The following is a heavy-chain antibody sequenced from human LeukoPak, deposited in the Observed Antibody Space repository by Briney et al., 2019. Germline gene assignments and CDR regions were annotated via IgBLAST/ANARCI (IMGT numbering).Heavy chain of an antibody. V-gene: IGHV4-34*01. Sequence: SETLSLTCAVYGGSFSGYYWSWIRQPPGKGLEWIGEINHSGSTNYNPSLKSRVTISVDTSKNQFSLKLSSVTAADTAVYYCARNVDTAMVDYWGQGTLVTVSS. J-gene: IGHJ4*02. CDR3: ARNVDTAMVDY. CDR2: INHSGST. CDR1: GGSFSGYY. D-gene: IGHD5-18*01.